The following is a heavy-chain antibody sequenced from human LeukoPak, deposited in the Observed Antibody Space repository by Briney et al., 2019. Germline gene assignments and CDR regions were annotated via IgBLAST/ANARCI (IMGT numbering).Heavy chain of an antibody. Sequence: ASVKVSCKASGYTFTGYYMHWVRQAPGQGLEWMGWIKPNSGGTNYAQKFQGRVTMTRDTSISTAYMELRRLRSDDTAVYYCARDLGRSNWFDAWGEGTLVTVSS. CDR1: GYTFTGYY. V-gene: IGHV1-2*02. D-gene: IGHD1-14*01. CDR3: ARDLGRSNWFDA. J-gene: IGHJ5*02. CDR2: IKPNSGGT.